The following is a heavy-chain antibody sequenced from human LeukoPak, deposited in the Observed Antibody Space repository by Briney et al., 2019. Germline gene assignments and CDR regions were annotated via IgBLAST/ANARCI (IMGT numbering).Heavy chain of an antibody. CDR2: INHSGST. D-gene: IGHD1-26*01. CDR3: ARGFRGASFDY. V-gene: IGHV4-34*01. CDR1: GGSFSGYY. J-gene: IGHJ4*02. Sequence: PSETLSLTCAVYGGSFSGYYWSWLRQPPGKGLEWIGEINHSGSTNYNPSLKSRVTISVDTSKNQFSLKLGSVTAADTAVYYCARGFRGASFDYWGQGTLVTVSS.